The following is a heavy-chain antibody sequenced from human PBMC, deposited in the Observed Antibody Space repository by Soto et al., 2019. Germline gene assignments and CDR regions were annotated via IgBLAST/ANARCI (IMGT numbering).Heavy chain of an antibody. CDR1: GFTFSSYA. J-gene: IGHJ6*02. V-gene: IGHV3-30-3*01. CDR3: ARAILDDYYYYGMDV. D-gene: IGHD2-15*01. Sequence: QVQLVESGGGVVQPGRSLRLSCAASGFTFSSYAMHWVRQAPGKGLEWVAVISYDGSNKYYADSVKGRFTISRDNSKNTLYLQMNSLRAEDTAVYYCARAILDDYYYYGMDVWGQGTTVTVSS. CDR2: ISYDGSNK.